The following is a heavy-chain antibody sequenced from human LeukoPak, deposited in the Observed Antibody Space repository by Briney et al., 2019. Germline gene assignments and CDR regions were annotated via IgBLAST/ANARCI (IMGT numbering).Heavy chain of an antibody. J-gene: IGHJ6*02. CDR2: INSDGSST. Sequence: PGGSLRLSCAASGFTFSSYWMHWVRQAPGKGLVWVSRINSDGSSTSYADSVKGRFTISRDNAKNALYLQMNSLRADDTAVYYCAIVTHYGMDVWGQGTTVTVSS. CDR3: AIVTHYGMDV. CDR1: GFTFSSYW. V-gene: IGHV3-74*01. D-gene: IGHD2-21*02.